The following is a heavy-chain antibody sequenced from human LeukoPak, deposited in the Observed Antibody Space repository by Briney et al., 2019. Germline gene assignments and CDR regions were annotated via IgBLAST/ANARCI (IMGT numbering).Heavy chain of an antibody. V-gene: IGHV4-4*08. CDR2: IYTSGST. D-gene: IGHD6-19*01. Sequence: SETLSLTCTVSGGSISSYYWSWIRQPPGKGLEWIGRIYTSGSTNYNPSLKSRVTISVDTSKNQFSLKLSSVTAADTAVYYCARDGSSGWYFDLWGRGTLVTVSS. CDR1: GGSISSYY. CDR3: ARDGSSGWYFDL. J-gene: IGHJ2*01.